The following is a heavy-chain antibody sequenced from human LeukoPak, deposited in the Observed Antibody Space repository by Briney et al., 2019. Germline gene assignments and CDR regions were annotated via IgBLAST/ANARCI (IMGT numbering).Heavy chain of an antibody. CDR2: IYHSGST. J-gene: IGHJ6*03. CDR3: ARDMYYYGSGGRSGALYYYYYTDV. CDR1: GYSIISDYF. V-gene: IGHV4-38-2*02. Sequence: SETLSLTCTVSGYSIISDYFWGWIRQPPGKGLEWIGTIYHSGSTYYNPSLKSRVTMSVDTSKNQFSLKLSSVTAADTAVYYCARDMYYYGSGGRSGALYYYYYTDVWGKGTTVTISS. D-gene: IGHD3-10*01.